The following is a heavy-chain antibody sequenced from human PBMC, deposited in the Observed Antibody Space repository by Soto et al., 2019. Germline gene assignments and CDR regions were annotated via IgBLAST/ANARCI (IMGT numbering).Heavy chain of an antibody. V-gene: IGHV3-7*03. CDR2: IKHDGSEK. Sequence: VQLVESGGGLVLPGGTLRLSCAASGFTFSTYWMTWVRQAPGRGLEWVANIKHDGSEKYYLDSVRGRFTVSRDNARHSLSLRMNSLSGDDTAVYYCARVCGYSYGQNDSWGQGTLVSVSS. CDR3: ARVCGYSYGQNDS. CDR1: GFTFSTYW. J-gene: IGHJ4*02. D-gene: IGHD5-18*01.